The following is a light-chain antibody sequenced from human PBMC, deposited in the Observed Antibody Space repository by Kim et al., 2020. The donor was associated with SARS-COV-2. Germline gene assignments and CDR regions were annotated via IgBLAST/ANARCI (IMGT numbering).Light chain of an antibody. CDR1: SSDIGGYNY. Sequence: QSALTQPPSASGSPGQSVTISCTGTSSDIGGYNYVSWYQQHPGKVPKLMIYEVSKRPSGVPDRFSGSKSDNTASLTVSGLQAEDEADYYCSSYAGSNNFVVFGGGNQLTVL. V-gene: IGLV2-8*01. CDR2: EVS. J-gene: IGLJ2*01. CDR3: SSYAGSNNFVV.